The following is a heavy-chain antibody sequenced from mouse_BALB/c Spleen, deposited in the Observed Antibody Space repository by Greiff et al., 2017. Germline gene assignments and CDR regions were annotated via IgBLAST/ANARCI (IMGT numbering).Heavy chain of an antibody. CDR2: IDPSDSYT. J-gene: IGHJ3*01. D-gene: IGHD2-4*01. Sequence: QVQLKQPGAELVKPGASVKLSCKASGYTFTSYWMHWVKQRPGQGLEWIGEIDPSDSYTNYNQKFKGKATLTVDKSSSTADMQLSSRITEDSAVYYCARRYYEGSWFAYWGQGTLVTVSA. CDR1: GYTFTSYW. CDR3: ARRYYEGSWFAY. V-gene: IGHV1-69*02.